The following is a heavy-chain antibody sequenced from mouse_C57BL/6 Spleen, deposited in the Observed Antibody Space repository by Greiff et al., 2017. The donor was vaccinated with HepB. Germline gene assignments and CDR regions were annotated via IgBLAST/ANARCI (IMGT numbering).Heavy chain of an antibody. V-gene: IGHV1-82*01. Sequence: QVQLKQSGPELVKPGASVKISCKASGYAFSSSWMNWVKQRPGKGLEWIGRIYPGDGDTNYNGKFKGKATLTADKSSSTAYMQRSSLTSEDSAVYFCARECYGNYADYFDYWGQGTTLTVSA. D-gene: IGHD2-1*01. CDR2: IYPGDGDT. CDR3: ARECYGNYADYFDY. J-gene: IGHJ2*01. CDR1: GYAFSSSW.